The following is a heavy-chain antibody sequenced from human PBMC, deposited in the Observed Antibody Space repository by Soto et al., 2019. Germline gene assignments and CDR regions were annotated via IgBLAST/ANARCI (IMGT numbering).Heavy chain of an antibody. J-gene: IGHJ5*02. Sequence: RGEALKISCKGSGYSFTSDWIGRVRQMPGKGMERMGIIYPGDSDTRYSPSFQGQVTISADKSISTAYLQWSSLKASDTAMYYCARTYCSRPRCSNSFVPCSQGTLSPVSS. CDR3: ARTYCSRPRCSNSFVP. D-gene: IGHD2-2*01. CDR2: IYPGDSDT. CDR1: GYSFTSDW. V-gene: IGHV5-51*01.